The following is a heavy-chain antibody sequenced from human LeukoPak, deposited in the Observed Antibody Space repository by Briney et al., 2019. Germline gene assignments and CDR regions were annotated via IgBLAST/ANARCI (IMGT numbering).Heavy chain of an antibody. Sequence: GGSLRLSCAASGFTFSGNWMHWVRQAPGKGLVWVSHISTDARTITYADFVKGRFTISRDNAKNTLYLRMNSLRAEDTALYFCVRGQATAWGLDYWGQGTLVTVSS. CDR1: GFTFSGNW. D-gene: IGHD6-13*01. CDR3: VRGQATAWGLDY. CDR2: ISTDARTI. V-gene: IGHV3-74*01. J-gene: IGHJ4*02.